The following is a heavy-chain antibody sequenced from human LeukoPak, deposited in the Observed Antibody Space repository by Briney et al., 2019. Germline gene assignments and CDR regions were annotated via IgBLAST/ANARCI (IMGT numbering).Heavy chain of an antibody. V-gene: IGHV3-9*01. D-gene: IGHD6-19*01. J-gene: IGHJ4*02. Sequence: GRSLRLSCAASGFTFDDYAMHWVRQAPGKGLEWVSGISWNSGSIGYADSVKGRFTISRDNAKNSLYLQMNSLRAKDTALYYCAKGGGQWLVESYFDYWGQGTLVTVSS. CDR2: ISWNSGSI. CDR3: AKGGGQWLVESYFDY. CDR1: GFTFDDYA.